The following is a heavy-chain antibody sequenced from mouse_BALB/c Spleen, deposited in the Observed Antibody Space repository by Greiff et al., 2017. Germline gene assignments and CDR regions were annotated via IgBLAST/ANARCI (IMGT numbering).Heavy chain of an antibody. D-gene: IGHD1-1*01. CDR1: GFNIKDTY. CDR2: IDPANGNT. V-gene: IGHV14-3*02. Sequence: VQLQQSGAELVKPGASVKLSCTASGFNIKDTYMHWVKQRPEQGLEWIGRIDPANGNTKYDPKFQGKATITADTSSNTAYLQLSSLTSEATAVYYCADYYGSSPYYFDYWGQGTTLTVSS. CDR3: ADYYGSSPYYFDY. J-gene: IGHJ2*01.